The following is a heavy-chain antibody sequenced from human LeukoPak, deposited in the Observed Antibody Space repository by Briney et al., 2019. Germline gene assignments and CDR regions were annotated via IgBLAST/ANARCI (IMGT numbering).Heavy chain of an antibody. CDR1: GYSFTSYG. D-gene: IGHD6-19*01. Sequence: ASVKVSCKASGYSFTSYGISWVRQAPGQGLEWMGWTSAYNGNTNYAQKLQGRVTMTTDTSTSTAYMELRSLRSDDTAVYYCARDPWAYSSGARWFDPWGQGTLVTVSS. J-gene: IGHJ5*02. V-gene: IGHV1-18*01. CDR2: TSAYNGNT. CDR3: ARDPWAYSSGARWFDP.